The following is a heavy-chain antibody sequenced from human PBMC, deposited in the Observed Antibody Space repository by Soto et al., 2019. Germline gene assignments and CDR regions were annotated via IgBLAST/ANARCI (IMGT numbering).Heavy chain of an antibody. Sequence: EVQLLESGGGWVQPGGSLRLSCAVSGLTFSAFGLSWVRQAPGKGLEWVAAISVWGDNTFYADSVKGRFTISRDNSKNTLYLQMNSLRAEDTAVYFCAWGLRGYWGPGTLVTVSS. D-gene: IGHD3-16*01. J-gene: IGHJ4*02. CDR3: AWGLRGY. V-gene: IGHV3-23*01. CDR1: GLTFSAFG. CDR2: ISVWGDNT.